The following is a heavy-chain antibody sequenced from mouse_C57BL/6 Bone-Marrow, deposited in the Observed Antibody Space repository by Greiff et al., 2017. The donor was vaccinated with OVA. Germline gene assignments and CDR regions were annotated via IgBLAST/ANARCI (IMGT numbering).Heavy chain of an antibody. Sequence: QVQLQQPGAELVKPGASVKLSCKASGYTFPSYWMQWVKQRPGQGLEWIGEIDPSDSYTNYNQKFKGKATLTVDTSSSTAYMQLSSLTSEASAVYYCASAVFAYWGQGTLVTVSA. CDR2: IDPSDSYT. J-gene: IGHJ3*01. CDR1: GYTFPSYW. V-gene: IGHV1-50*01. CDR3: ASAVFAY.